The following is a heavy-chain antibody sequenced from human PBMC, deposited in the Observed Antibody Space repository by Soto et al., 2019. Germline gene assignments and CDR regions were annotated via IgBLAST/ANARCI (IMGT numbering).Heavy chain of an antibody. D-gene: IGHD3-22*01. V-gene: IGHV4-34*01. CDR3: ARGPYYYYSSAYYYALGFDI. CDR1: GGSFSGYY. Sequence: QVHLQQWGAGLLKPSETLSLTCGVYGGSFSGYYWSWIRQPPGKGLEWIGEISRGGTTNYKPSLKSRVTISVDTSKNPFSLRLSYVTAADTAVYYCARGPYYYYSSAYYYALGFDIWGQGTLVTVSS. CDR2: ISRGGTT. J-gene: IGHJ3*02.